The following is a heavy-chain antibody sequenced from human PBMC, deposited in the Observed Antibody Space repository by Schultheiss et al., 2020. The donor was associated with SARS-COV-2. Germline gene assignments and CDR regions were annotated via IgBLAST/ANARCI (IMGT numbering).Heavy chain of an antibody. Sequence: SGPTLVKPTQTLTLTCTFSGFSLSTSGVGLGWIRQPPGKALEWLALIDWDDDKYYSTSLKTRLTISKDTSKNQVVLTMTNMDPVDTATYYCARMGIAAAGNWFDPWGQGTLVTVSS. J-gene: IGHJ5*02. CDR3: ARMGIAAAGNWFDP. V-gene: IGHV2-70*01. CDR2: IDWDDDK. CDR1: GFSLSTSGVG. D-gene: IGHD6-13*01.